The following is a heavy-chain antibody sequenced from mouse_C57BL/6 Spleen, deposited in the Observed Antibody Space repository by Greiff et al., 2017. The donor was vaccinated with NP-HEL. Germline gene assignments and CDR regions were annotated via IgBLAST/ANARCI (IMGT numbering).Heavy chain of an antibody. CDR1: GYSITSDY. CDR2: ISYSGST. V-gene: IGHV3-8*01. Sequence: EVKLVESGPGLAKPSQTLSLTCSVTGYSITSDYWNWIRKFPGNKLEYMGYISYSGSTYYNPSLKSRISITRDTSKNQYYLQLNSVTTEDTATYYCAREDSNYGSAMDYWGQGTSVTVSS. D-gene: IGHD2-5*01. J-gene: IGHJ4*01. CDR3: AREDSNYGSAMDY.